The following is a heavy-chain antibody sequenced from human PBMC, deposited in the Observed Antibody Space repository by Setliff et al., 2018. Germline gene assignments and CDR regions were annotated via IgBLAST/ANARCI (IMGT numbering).Heavy chain of an antibody. CDR2: INHRGST. V-gene: IGHV4-34*01. Sequence: SETLSLTCAVYGDSFSDYYWSWIRQPPGKGLEWIEEINHRGSTNYSPSLRSRVTMSADTSKKQLSLKLSTVTAADTALYFCARDNTILGATDYWGQGALVTVSS. J-gene: IGHJ4*02. CDR1: GDSFSDYY. CDR3: ARDNTILGATDY. D-gene: IGHD1-26*01.